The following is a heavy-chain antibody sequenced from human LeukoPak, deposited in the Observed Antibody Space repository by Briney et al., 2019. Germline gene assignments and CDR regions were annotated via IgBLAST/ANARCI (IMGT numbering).Heavy chain of an antibody. CDR3: GRVSGRGSFPDY. CDR2: TRNKPNGYTT. V-gene: IGHV3-72*01. J-gene: IGHJ4*02. D-gene: IGHD1-26*01. Sequence: GGSLRLSCAASGFTFSDHYMDWVRQAPGKGLEWVGRTRNKPNGYTTEYAASVKGRFTVSRDDSKNSLYLQMSSLKTEDTAVYYCGRVSGRGSFPDYWGQGTLVTVSS. CDR1: GFTFSDHY.